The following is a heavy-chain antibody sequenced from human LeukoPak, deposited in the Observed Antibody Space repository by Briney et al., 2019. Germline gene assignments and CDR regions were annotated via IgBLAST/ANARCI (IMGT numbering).Heavy chain of an antibody. V-gene: IGHV1-18*01. D-gene: IGHD3-9*01. CDR1: GYTFTSYG. Sequence: GASVKVSCKASGYTFTSYGISWVRQAPGQGLEWMGWTSAYNGNTNYAQKLQGRVTMTTDTSTSTAYMELRSLRSDDTAVYYCARDLHYDILTGYRPDAFDIWGQGTMVTVSS. J-gene: IGHJ3*02. CDR3: ARDLHYDILTGYRPDAFDI. CDR2: TSAYNGNT.